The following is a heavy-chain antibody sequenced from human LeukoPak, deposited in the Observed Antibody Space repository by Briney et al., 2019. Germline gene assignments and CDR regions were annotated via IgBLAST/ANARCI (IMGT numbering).Heavy chain of an antibody. V-gene: IGHV4-61*01. J-gene: IGHJ4*02. CDR3: ARVVMDYDSSGYYEVMDY. Sequence: SETLSLTCTVSGGSISSSSHYWSWIRQPPGKGLEWIGYIYNSGGPTYNPSLKSRVTISVDTSKNQFFLRLSSVTAADTAVYHCARVVMDYDSSGYYEVMDYWGQGTLVTVSS. CDR2: IYNSGGP. CDR1: GGSISSSSHY. D-gene: IGHD3-22*01.